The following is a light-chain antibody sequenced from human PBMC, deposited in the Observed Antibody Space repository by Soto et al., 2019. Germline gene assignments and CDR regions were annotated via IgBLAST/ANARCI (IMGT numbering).Light chain of an antibody. V-gene: IGKV3-20*01. CDR2: GTS. CDR3: QQFVTSPLYT. Sequence: EVVLTQSPVTLSLSPGERATLSCRTSESGSSSYIAWYQQKPGQAPRLLIYGTSSRAAGVPDRVSGSGSGTDFTLTISGLEPEDLAVYYCQQFVTSPLYTFGQGTKLEI. CDR1: ESGSSSY. J-gene: IGKJ2*01.